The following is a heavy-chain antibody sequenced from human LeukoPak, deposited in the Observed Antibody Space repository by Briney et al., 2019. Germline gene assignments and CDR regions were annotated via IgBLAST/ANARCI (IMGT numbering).Heavy chain of an antibody. CDR3: ARGGRWLQFNY. J-gene: IGHJ4*02. V-gene: IGHV4-61*01. Sequence: SETLSLTCTVSGGSVNSGTYYWSWIRQPPGKGLEWIGYVSYSGSTNYNPSLKSRVTISVDTSKNQFSLKLSSVTAADTAVYYCARGGRWLQFNYWGQGTLVTVSS. CDR1: GGSVNSGTYY. D-gene: IGHD5-24*01. CDR2: VSYSGST.